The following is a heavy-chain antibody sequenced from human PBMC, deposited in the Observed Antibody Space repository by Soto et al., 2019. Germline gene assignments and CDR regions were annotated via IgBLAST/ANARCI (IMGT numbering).Heavy chain of an antibody. CDR1: RFTFSVYW. CDR2: IRHDGSEK. J-gene: IGHJ3*01. Sequence: GGSLRLSCTASRFTFSVYWMSWVRQAPGKGLEWVANIRHDGSEKFYVDSVKGRFTVPRDNAKNSLYLQLNSLRAEDTAVYYCARDTLSAFDVWGQGTMVTVSS. D-gene: IGHD3-16*01. V-gene: IGHV3-7*01. CDR3: ARDTLSAFDV.